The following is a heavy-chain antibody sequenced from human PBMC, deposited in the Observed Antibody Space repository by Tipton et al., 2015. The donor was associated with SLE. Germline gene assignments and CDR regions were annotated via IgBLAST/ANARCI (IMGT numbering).Heavy chain of an antibody. Sequence: TLSLTCPVSGGSTNSVGYYWSWIRQHAGKGLDWSGRIYISGRTNYNPPLKSRVTISLDTYKNQFSLRLNSVTASDTAVYYCARGHCFAGSVSSFDYWGQGALVTVSS. CDR1: GGSTNSVGYY. V-gene: IGHV4-61*02. CDR2: IYISGRT. CDR3: ARGHCFAGSVSSFDY. D-gene: IGHD3-10*01. J-gene: IGHJ4*02.